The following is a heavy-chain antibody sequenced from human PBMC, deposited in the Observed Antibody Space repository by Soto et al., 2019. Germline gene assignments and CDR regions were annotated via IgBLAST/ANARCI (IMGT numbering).Heavy chain of an antibody. V-gene: IGHV1-8*01. CDR3: ARGECSGGSCDLFDY. J-gene: IGHJ4*02. CDR1: GYTFTSYD. Sequence: GASVKVSCKASGYTFTSYDINWVRQATGQELEWMGWMNPNSGNTGYAQKFQGRVTMTRNTSISTAYMELSSLRSEDTAVYYCARGECSGGSCDLFDYWGQGTLVTVSS. D-gene: IGHD2-15*01. CDR2: MNPNSGNT.